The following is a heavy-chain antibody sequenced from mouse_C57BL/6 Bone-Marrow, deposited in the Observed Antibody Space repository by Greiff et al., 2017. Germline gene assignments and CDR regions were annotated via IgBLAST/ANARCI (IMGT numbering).Heavy chain of an antibody. CDR2: IYPGDGDT. Sequence: QVQLQQSGAELVKPGASVKISCKVSGYAFSSYWMNWVKQRPGKGLEWIGQIYPGDGDTNYNGKFKGKATLTADKSSSTAYMQRSGLTSEDTAVYFCARPLQFYWYFDVWGTGTTVTVSS. CDR3: ARPLQFYWYFDV. J-gene: IGHJ1*03. CDR1: GYAFSSYW. D-gene: IGHD6-1*01. V-gene: IGHV1-80*01.